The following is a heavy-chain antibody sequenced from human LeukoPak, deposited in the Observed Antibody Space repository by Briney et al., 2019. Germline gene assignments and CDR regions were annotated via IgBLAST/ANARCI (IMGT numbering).Heavy chain of an antibody. J-gene: IGHJ4*02. CDR1: GFTFSNYW. D-gene: IGHD2-8*01. CDR2: ISGSGGNT. V-gene: IGHV3-23*01. Sequence: GGSLRLSCAASGFTFSNYWMSWVRQAPGKWLEWVSGISGSGGNTYYADSVKGRFTISRDNSKNTLYMQMNSLRAEDTAVYYCAKDTGYGIQTPLLFDYWGQGTLVTVSS. CDR3: AKDTGYGIQTPLLFDY.